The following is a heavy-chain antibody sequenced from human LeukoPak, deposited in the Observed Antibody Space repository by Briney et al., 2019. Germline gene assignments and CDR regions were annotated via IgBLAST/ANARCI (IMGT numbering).Heavy chain of an antibody. CDR1: GFTFSSYE. D-gene: IGHD6-13*01. CDR3: ARGAGHFDY. CDR2: IKQDGSEK. J-gene: IGHJ4*02. V-gene: IGHV3-7*01. Sequence: GGSLRLSCAASGFTFSSYEMNWVRQAPGKGLEWVANIKQDGSEKYYVDSVKGRFTISRDNAKNSLYLQMNSLRAEDTAVYYCARGAGHFDYWGQGTLVTVSS.